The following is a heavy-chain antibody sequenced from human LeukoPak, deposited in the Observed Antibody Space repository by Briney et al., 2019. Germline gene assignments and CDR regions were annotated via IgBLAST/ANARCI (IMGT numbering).Heavy chain of an antibody. J-gene: IGHJ4*02. D-gene: IGHD1-26*01. CDR1: GFTFSIYS. Sequence: GGSLRLSCAASGFTFSIYSLNWVRQAPGKGLEWVAYIGRSGDRTTQYADSVKGRFTISRDNAKNSLFLQMNSLRAEDTAVYYCARTGIMGGTQYFDDWGQGTLVTVSS. CDR2: IGRSGDRTT. V-gene: IGHV3-48*04. CDR3: ARTGIMGGTQYFDD.